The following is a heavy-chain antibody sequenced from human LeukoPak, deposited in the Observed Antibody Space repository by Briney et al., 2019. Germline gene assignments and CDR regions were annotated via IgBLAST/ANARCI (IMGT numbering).Heavy chain of an antibody. CDR1: GYSISSGFY. J-gene: IGHJ4*02. CDR3: ATKSISGKVGATDFDY. Sequence: GSLRLSCTVSGYSISSGFYWGWIRQPPGKGLEWIGSISHSGSTYYKSSLTSRVTISVDVSKNQFSLKLSSVTAADTAVYYCATKSISGKVGATDFDYWGQGTLVTVSS. V-gene: IGHV4-38-2*02. CDR2: ISHSGST. D-gene: IGHD1-26*01.